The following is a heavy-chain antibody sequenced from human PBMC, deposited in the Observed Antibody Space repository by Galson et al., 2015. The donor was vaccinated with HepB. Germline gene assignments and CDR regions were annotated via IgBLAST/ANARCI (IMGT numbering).Heavy chain of an antibody. D-gene: IGHD4-23*01. V-gene: IGHV3-30*18. CDR1: GFTFSSYG. CDR2: ISYDGSNK. Sequence: SLRLSCAASGFTFSSYGMHWVRQAPGKGLEWVAVISYDGSNKYYADSVKGRFTISRDNSKNTLYLQMNSLRAEDTAVYYCAKDRRPDYGSTRSYYYYYGMDVWGQGTTVTVSS. CDR3: AKDRRPDYGSTRSYYYYYGMDV. J-gene: IGHJ6*02.